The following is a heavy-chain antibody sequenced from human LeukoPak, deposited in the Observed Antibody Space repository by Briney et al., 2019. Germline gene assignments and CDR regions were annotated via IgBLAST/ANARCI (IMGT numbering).Heavy chain of an antibody. CDR2: IWYDGSNK. D-gene: IGHD6-13*01. Sequence: GGSLRLSCAASGFTFSSYGMHWVRQAPGKGLEWVAVIWYDGSNKYYADSVKGRFTISRDNSKNTLYLQMNSLRAEDTAVYYTHKQAAAAIDAFDIWGQGTMVTVSS. CDR1: GFTFSSYG. J-gene: IGHJ3*02. CDR3: HKQAAAAIDAFDI. V-gene: IGHV3-33*01.